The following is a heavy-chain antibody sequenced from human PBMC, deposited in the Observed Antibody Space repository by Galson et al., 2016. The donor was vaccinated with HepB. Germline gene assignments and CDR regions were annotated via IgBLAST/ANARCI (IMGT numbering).Heavy chain of an antibody. CDR1: GFSFNNYG. CDR2: ISDTGII. J-gene: IGHJ4*02. V-gene: IGHV3-23*01. D-gene: IGHD6-13*01. Sequence: SLRLSCAVSGFSFNNYGMIWVRQAPGKGLEWVSGISDTGIIHYADSVKGRFTISRDTSKNTLYLQMNSLRAEDTAVYYCARDMPDGYTSSWYFAHFDSWGRGTLVTVSS. CDR3: ARDMPDGYTSSWYFAHFDS.